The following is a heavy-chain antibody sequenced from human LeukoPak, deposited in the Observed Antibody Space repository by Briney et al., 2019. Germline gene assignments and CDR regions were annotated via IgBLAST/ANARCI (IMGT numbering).Heavy chain of an antibody. Sequence: VASVKVSCKASGGTFSSYAISWVRQAPGQGLEWMGRIIPIFGTANYAQKFQGRVTITTDESTSTAYMELSSLRSEDTAVYYCARVAPSSSWYTGLYMWGQGRMLTVSS. CDR2: IIPIFGTA. D-gene: IGHD6-13*01. CDR3: ARVAPSSSWYTGLYM. V-gene: IGHV1-69*05. CDR1: GGTFSSYA. J-gene: IGHJ3*02.